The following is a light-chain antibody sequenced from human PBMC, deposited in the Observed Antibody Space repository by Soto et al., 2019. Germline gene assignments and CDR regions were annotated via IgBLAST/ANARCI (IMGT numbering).Light chain of an antibody. CDR1: QGISSY. Sequence: DIQLTQSPSFLSASVGDRVTITCRASQGISSYLAWYQQKPWKAPKLLIYAASTLQSGFPSRFSGSGSGTAFTLPISSLQPEDFATYYCQLLNSNCPFPFGPGTKVDIK. V-gene: IGKV1-9*01. CDR2: AAS. CDR3: QLLNSNCPFP. J-gene: IGKJ3*01.